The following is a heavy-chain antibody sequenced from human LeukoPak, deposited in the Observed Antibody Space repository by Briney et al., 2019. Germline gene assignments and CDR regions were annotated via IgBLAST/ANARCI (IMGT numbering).Heavy chain of an antibody. Sequence: ASVKVSCKASGYTFSSYYMHWVRQAPVQGLEWMGIINPSGGSTKYAQKLQGRVTMTRDTSTSTVYMELSSLRSEDTAVYYCARDDSSGPQVYWGQGTLVTVSS. CDR3: ARDDSSGPQVY. J-gene: IGHJ4*02. CDR1: GYTFSSYY. V-gene: IGHV1-46*01. D-gene: IGHD3-22*01. CDR2: INPSGGST.